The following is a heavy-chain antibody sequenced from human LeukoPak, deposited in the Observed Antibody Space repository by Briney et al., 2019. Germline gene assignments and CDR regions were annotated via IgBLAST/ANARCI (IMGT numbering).Heavy chain of an antibody. D-gene: IGHD3-10*01. V-gene: IGHV4-34*01. J-gene: IGHJ6*03. CDR3: ARRGPYYYYYMDV. Sequence: SETLSLTCAVYGGSFSGYYWSWIRQPPGKGLEWIGEINHSGSTNYNPSLKSRVTISVDTSKNQFSLKLSSVTAADTAVYYCARRGPYYYYYMDVWGKGTTVTVSS. CDR2: INHSGST. CDR1: GGSFSGYY.